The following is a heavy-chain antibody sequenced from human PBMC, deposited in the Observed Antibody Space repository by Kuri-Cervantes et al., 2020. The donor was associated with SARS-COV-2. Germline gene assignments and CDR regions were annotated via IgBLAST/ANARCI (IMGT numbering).Heavy chain of an antibody. V-gene: IGHV3-33*08. Sequence: GGSLRLSCEASGFIFSDYAMDWVRQAPGKGLEWVAVIWYDGKNEYYAGSVKGRFTISRDNSRNTVLLQMNILRAEDTAIYYCARGAANYYMDVRGTGTTVTVSS. D-gene: IGHD3-16*01. CDR1: GFIFSDYA. J-gene: IGHJ6*03. CDR2: IWYDGKNE. CDR3: ARGAANYYMDV.